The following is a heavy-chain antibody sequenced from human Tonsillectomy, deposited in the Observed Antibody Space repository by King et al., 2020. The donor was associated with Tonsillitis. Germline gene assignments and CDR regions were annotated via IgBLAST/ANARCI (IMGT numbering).Heavy chain of an antibody. CDR3: AKDVSSMVRGVRTFDY. CDR2: ISYDGTNK. V-gene: IGHV3-30*18. CDR1: ALTFSSFG. Sequence: QLVQSGGGVVQPGRSLRLSCAASALTFSSFGMHWVRQTPGKGLEWVALISYDGTNKYYADSVKGRFTIYRDNSKNTLYLQMNSLRAEDTAVYYCAKDVSSMVRGVRTFDYWGQGTLVTVSS. D-gene: IGHD3-10*01. J-gene: IGHJ4*02.